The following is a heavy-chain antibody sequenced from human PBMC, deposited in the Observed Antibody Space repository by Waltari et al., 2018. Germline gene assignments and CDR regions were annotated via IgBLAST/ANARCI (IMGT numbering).Heavy chain of an antibody. CDR3: AREGGGAATVDRDY. Sequence: QLQLQESGPGLVKPSETLSLTCTVSGGSISSSSYYWGWIRQPPGKGLEGIGSIYYSGSTYYNPSLKSRVTISVDTSKNQFSLKLSSVTAADTAVYYCAREGGGAATVDRDYWGQGTLVTVSS. V-gene: IGHV4-39*07. D-gene: IGHD6-25*01. CDR2: IYYSGST. J-gene: IGHJ4*02. CDR1: GGSISSSSYY.